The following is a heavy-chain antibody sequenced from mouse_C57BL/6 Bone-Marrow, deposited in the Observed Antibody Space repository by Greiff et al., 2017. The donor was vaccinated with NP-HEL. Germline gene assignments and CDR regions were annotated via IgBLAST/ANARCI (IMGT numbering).Heavy chain of an antibody. Sequence: VKLVESGPGLVQPSQSLSITCTVSGFSLTSYGVHWVRQSPGKGLEWLGVIWSGGSTDYNAAFISRLSISKDNSKSQVFFKMNSLQADDTAIYYCARPYYSNYVGFAYWGQGTLVTVSA. J-gene: IGHJ3*01. CDR1: GFSLTSYG. CDR3: ARPYYSNYVGFAY. V-gene: IGHV2-2*01. CDR2: IWSGGST. D-gene: IGHD2-5*01.